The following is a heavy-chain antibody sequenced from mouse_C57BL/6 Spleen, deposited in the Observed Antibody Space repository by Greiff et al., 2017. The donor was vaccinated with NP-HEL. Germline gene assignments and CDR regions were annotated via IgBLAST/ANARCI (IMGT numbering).Heavy chain of an antibody. Sequence: VKLMESGPGLVAPSQSLSITCTVSGFSLTSYAISWVRQPPGKGLEWLGVIWTGGGTNYNSALKSRLSISKDNSKSQVFLKMNSLQTDDTARYYCARSLITTVVEGYFDVWGTGTTVTVSS. J-gene: IGHJ1*03. CDR1: GFSLTSYA. CDR3: ARSLITTVVEGYFDV. V-gene: IGHV2-9-1*01. CDR2: IWTGGGT. D-gene: IGHD1-1*01.